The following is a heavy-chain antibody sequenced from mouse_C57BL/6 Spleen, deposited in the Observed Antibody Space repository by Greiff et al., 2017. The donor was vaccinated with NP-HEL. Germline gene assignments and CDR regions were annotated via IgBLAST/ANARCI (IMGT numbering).Heavy chain of an antibody. D-gene: IGHD2-4*01. V-gene: IGHV2-6-1*01. CDR1: GFSLTSYG. Sequence: QVQLKQSGPGLVAPSQSLSITCTVSGFSLTSYGVHWVRQPPGKGLEWLVVIWSDGSTTYNSALKSRLSISKDNSKSQVFLKMNSLQTDATAMYYCARHRYDYGYAMDYWGQGTSVTVSS. CDR3: ARHRYDYGYAMDY. J-gene: IGHJ4*01. CDR2: IWSDGST.